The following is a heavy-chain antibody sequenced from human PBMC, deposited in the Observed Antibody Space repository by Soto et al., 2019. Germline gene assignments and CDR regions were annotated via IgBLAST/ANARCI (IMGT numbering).Heavy chain of an antibody. CDR3: ARHPTRYCSSTSCYAVDY. V-gene: IGHV4-59*01. J-gene: IGHJ4*02. CDR2: IYYSGST. Sequence: SETLSLTCTVSGVSISSYYWSWIRQPPGKGLEWTGYIYYSGSTNYNPSLKSRVTISVDTSKNQFSLKLSSVTAADTAVYYCARHPTRYCSSTSCYAVDYWGQGTLVTVSS. D-gene: IGHD2-2*01. CDR1: GVSISSYY.